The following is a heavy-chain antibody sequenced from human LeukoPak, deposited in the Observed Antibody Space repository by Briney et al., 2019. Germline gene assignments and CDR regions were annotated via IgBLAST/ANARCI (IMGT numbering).Heavy chain of an antibody. CDR3: AISYGSGSSSENYFDY. CDR1: GYSFTSYR. J-gene: IGHJ4*02. CDR2: IDPSDSCT. Sequence: GESLKISCKGSGYSFTSYRISWVRQMPGKGLEWMGRIDPSDSCTNYSPSFQGHVTISADKSISTAYLQWSSLKASDTAMYYCAISYGSGSSSENYFDYWGQGTLVTVSS. D-gene: IGHD3-10*01. V-gene: IGHV5-10-1*01.